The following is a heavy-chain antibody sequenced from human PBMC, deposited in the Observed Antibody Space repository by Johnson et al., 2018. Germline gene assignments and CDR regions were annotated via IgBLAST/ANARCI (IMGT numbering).Heavy chain of an antibody. V-gene: IGHV3-23*04. Sequence: VQLVQSGGGLVQPGGSLRLSCAASGFTFSSYAMSWVRQAPGKGLEWVSAISASGGSTYYAGPVKARFIISRDNSKKPLYLQMSSLRAEDTALYYCARGGLHASGWGQGTMVTVSS. J-gene: IGHJ3*01. D-gene: IGHD2-21*02. CDR3: ARGGLHASG. CDR2: ISASGGST. CDR1: GFTFSSYA.